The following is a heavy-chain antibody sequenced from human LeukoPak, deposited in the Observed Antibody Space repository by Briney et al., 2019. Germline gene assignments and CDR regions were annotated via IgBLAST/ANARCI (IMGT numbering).Heavy chain of an antibody. D-gene: IGHD4-17*01. CDR2: MYYSGIT. Sequence: SETLSLTCTVSGGSISSSSYYWAWIRQPPGKGLEWIGSMYYSGITYYNPSLKSRVTISVDTSKNPFSLKLSSVTAADTAVYYCARGGYGDYVPWYFDLWGRGTLVTVSS. J-gene: IGHJ2*01. V-gene: IGHV4-39*07. CDR1: GGSISSSSYY. CDR3: ARGGYGDYVPWYFDL.